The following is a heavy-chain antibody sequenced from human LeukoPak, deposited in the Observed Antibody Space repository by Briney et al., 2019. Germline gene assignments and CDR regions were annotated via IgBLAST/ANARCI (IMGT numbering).Heavy chain of an antibody. D-gene: IGHD6-19*01. Sequence: GGSLRLSCAASGFTFDDYGMSWVRQAPGKGLEWVSGINWNGGSTGYADSVKGRFTISRDNAKNSLYLQMSGLRAEDTAVYYCARDAVTGYSSGWYKPFPFDSWGQGTLVTVSS. CDR1: GFTFDDYG. CDR2: INWNGGST. V-gene: IGHV3-20*04. CDR3: ARDAVTGYSSGWYKPFPFDS. J-gene: IGHJ4*02.